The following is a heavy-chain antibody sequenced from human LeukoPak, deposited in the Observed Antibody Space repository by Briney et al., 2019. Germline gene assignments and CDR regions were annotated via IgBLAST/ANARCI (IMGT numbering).Heavy chain of an antibody. V-gene: IGHV3-72*01. CDR1: GFTFSDHY. CDR2: IRNRANSYTT. J-gene: IGHJ4*01. Sequence: GGSLRLSCAASGFTFSDHYMDWVRQAPGKRLEWVGHIRNRANSYTTFYAASVKGRFTISRDDSKNSLYLQMNSLQTEDTAVYYCADLGDTLWGHGTLVTVSS. CDR3: ADLGDTL. D-gene: IGHD1-26*01.